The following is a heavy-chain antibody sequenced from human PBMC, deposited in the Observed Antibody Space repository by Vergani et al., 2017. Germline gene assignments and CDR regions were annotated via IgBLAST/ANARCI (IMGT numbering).Heavy chain of an antibody. D-gene: IGHD3-22*01. CDR3: ARCYYDSSGYYPYYFDY. CDR2: ISAYNGNT. Sequence: QVQLVQSGAEVKKPGASVKVSCKASGYTFTSYDINWVRQATGQGLEWMGWISAYNGNTNYAQKLQGRVTMTTDTSTSTAYMELRSLRSDDTAVYYCARCYYDSSGYYPYYFDYWGQGTLVTVSS. J-gene: IGHJ4*02. CDR1: GYTFTSYD. V-gene: IGHV1-18*01.